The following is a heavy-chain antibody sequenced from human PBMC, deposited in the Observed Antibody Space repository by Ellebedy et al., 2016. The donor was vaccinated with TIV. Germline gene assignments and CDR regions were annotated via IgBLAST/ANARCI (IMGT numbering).Heavy chain of an antibody. CDR2: ISGSGGST. V-gene: IGHV3-23*01. J-gene: IGHJ4*02. CDR1: GFTFTTYA. CDR3: AKCLVVAATLFDY. Sequence: GESLKISCSASGFTFTTYAMHWVRQAPGKGLEWVSAISGSGGSTYYADSVKGRFTISRDNSKNTLYLQMNSLRAEDTAVYYCAKCLVVAATLFDYWGQGTLVTVSS. D-gene: IGHD2-15*01.